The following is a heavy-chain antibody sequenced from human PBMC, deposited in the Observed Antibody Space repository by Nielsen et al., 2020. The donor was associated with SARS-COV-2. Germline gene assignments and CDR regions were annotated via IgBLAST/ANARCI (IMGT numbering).Heavy chain of an antibody. CDR3: AKSSSSGYYPEGFDY. V-gene: IGHV3-43*01. J-gene: IGHJ4*02. CDR2: ISWDGGST. D-gene: IGHD3-22*01. Sequence: GESLKISCAASGFTFDDYTMYWVRQAPGKGLEWVSLISWDGGSTYYADSVKGRFTISRDNSKNSLYLQMNSLRTEDTALYYCAKSSSSGYYPEGFDYWGQGTLVTVSS. CDR1: GFTFDDYT.